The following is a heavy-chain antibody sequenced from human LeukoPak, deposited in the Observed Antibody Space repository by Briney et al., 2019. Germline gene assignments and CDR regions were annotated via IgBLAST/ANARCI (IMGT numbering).Heavy chain of an antibody. CDR2: ISYDGSNK. D-gene: IGHD6-19*01. Sequence: GGSLRLSCAAPGFTFSSYAMHWVRQAPGKGLEWVAVISYDGSNKYYADSVKGRFTISRDNSKNTLYLQMNSLRAEDTAVYYCARDSSGWHYWGQGTLVTVSS. V-gene: IGHV3-30-3*01. J-gene: IGHJ4*02. CDR1: GFTFSSYA. CDR3: ARDSSGWHY.